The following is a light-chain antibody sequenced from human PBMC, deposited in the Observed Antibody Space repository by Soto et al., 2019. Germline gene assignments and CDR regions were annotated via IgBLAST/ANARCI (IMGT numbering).Light chain of an antibody. CDR2: GTF. J-gene: IGKJ1*01. CDR3: QKYGSAPRK. Sequence: THSPAPLSVSPVESATLSCRASQSVSSYLAWYPHKPGQAPRLLIYGTFRKATGIPDRFSGSGSGTDFTLTISGREPEDFAVDDCQKYGSAPRKFGQRSQV. CDR1: QSVSSY. V-gene: IGKV3-20*01.